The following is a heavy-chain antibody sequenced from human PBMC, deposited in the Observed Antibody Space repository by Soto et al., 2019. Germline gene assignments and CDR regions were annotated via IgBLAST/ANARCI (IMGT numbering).Heavy chain of an antibody. Sequence: PSETLSLTCTVSGGSISSYYWSWIRQPPGKGLEWIGYIYYSGSTYYNPSLKSRVTISVDTSKNQFSLKLSSVTAADTAVYYCARGQAAAGRPHSYYFDYWGHGSLVTVSS. CDR2: IYYSGST. J-gene: IGHJ4*01. CDR3: ARGQAAAGRPHSYYFDY. D-gene: IGHD6-13*01. V-gene: IGHV4-59*04. CDR1: GGSISSYY.